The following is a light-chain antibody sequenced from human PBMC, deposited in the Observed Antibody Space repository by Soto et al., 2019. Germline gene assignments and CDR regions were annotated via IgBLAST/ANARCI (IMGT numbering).Light chain of an antibody. CDR1: QSVRNY. Sequence: EIVLTQSPATLSLSPGERATLSCRASQSVRNYLAWYQQKPGQAPRLLIYDASTRATGIPARFSGGGSGTEFTLTISSLQSEDFAVYYCQQYNNWPPWTFGQGTKVDIK. V-gene: IGKV3-15*01. CDR3: QQYNNWPPWT. CDR2: DAS. J-gene: IGKJ1*01.